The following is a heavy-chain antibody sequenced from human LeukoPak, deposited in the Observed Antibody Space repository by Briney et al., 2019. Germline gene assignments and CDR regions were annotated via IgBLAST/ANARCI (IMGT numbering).Heavy chain of an antibody. V-gene: IGHV4-31*03. Sequence: SETLSLTCTVSGASFNSDDQYWNWIRQSPGKGLEWIGSIHPSGMLYDNPSLESRVTMSRDTSKNQFSLNLNSVSAADTALYFCSRGLDSRKLGYWGQGILVTVSS. J-gene: IGHJ4*02. CDR2: IHPSGML. CDR3: SRGLDSRKLGY. D-gene: IGHD3-22*01. CDR1: GASFNSDDQY.